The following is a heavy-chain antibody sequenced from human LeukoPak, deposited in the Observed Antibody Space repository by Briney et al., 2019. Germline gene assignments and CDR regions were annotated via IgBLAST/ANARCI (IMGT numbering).Heavy chain of an antibody. Sequence: SETLSLTCTVSGYSISSGYYWAWIRQPPGKGLEWIGTIYHSGSTYYNPSLKSRVTISVDTSKNQFSLKLTSVTAADTAVYYCARRDYYYMDVWGKGTTVTVSS. CDR1: GYSISSGYY. V-gene: IGHV4-38-2*02. CDR2: IYHSGST. CDR3: ARRDYYYMDV. J-gene: IGHJ6*03.